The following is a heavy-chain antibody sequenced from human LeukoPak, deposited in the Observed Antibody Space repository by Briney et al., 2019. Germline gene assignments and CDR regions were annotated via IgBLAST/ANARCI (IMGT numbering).Heavy chain of an antibody. CDR3: ARVGLRYFDWYPDYYYYYGMDV. Sequence: PGGSLRLSCAASGFTFSSYAMSWVRQAPGKGLEWVSAISGSGGTTYYADSVKGRFTISRDNSKSTLYVQMNSLRAEDTAVYYCARVGLRYFDWYPDYYYYYGMDVWGQGTTVTVSS. V-gene: IGHV3-23*01. CDR2: ISGSGGTT. CDR1: GFTFSSYA. D-gene: IGHD3-9*01. J-gene: IGHJ6*02.